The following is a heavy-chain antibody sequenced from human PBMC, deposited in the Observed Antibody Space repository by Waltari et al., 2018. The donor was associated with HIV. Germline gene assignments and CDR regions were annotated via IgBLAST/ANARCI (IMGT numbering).Heavy chain of an antibody. J-gene: IGHJ5*02. CDR2: NNPSYDLA. Sequence: QVHLVQSGTEVKKPGSSVTVSCRASGGTFSSSAFSWVRQAPGQGLQWMGRNNPSYDLADYAKNFKGRLTITADHSTGTTSMELSGLKSEDTAVYYWAREVYDGEEKYMVDGVDPWGRGTLVTVSS. CDR1: GGTFSSSA. D-gene: IGHD3-22*01. CDR3: AREVYDGEEKYMVDGVDP. V-gene: IGHV1-69*04.